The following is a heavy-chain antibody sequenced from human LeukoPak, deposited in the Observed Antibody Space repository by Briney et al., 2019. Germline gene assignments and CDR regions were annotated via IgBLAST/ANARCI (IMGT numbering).Heavy chain of an antibody. V-gene: IGHV1-2*04. CDR3: ARGRPVGSGSYYKY. J-gene: IGHJ4*02. CDR1: GYTSTGYY. Sequence: ASVKVSCKASGYTSTGYYMHWVRQAPGQGLEWMGWINPNSGGTNYAQKFQGWVTMTRDTSISTAYMELSRLRSDDTAVYYCARGRPVGSGSYYKYWGQGTLVTVSS. CDR2: INPNSGGT. D-gene: IGHD3-10*01.